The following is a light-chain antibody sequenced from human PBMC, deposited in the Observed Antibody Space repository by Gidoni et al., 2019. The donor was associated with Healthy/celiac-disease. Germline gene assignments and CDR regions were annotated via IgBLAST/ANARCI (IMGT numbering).Light chain of an antibody. J-gene: IGKJ2*01. CDR2: DAS. CDR3: QQYNSYPYT. CDR1: QSISSW. Sequence: GDRVTITCRASQSISSWLAWYQQKPGKAPKLLIYDASSFESGVPSRFSGSGSGTEFTLTISSLQPDDFATYYCQQYNSYPYTFXQXTKLEIK. V-gene: IGKV1-5*01.